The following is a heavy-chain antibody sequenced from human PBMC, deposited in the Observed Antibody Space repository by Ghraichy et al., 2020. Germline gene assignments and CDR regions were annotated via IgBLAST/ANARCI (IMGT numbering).Heavy chain of an antibody. J-gene: IGHJ6*02. CDR1: GFTFSSYA. D-gene: IGHD3-22*01. Sequence: GGSLSLSCAASGFTFSSYAMHWVRQAPGKGLEWVAVISYYGSNKYYADSVKGRFTISRDNSKNTLYLQMNSLRAEDTAVYYCARLSSGYYLAYYYGMDVWGQGTTVTVSS. V-gene: IGHV3-30*04. CDR3: ARLSSGYYLAYYYGMDV. CDR2: ISYYGSNK.